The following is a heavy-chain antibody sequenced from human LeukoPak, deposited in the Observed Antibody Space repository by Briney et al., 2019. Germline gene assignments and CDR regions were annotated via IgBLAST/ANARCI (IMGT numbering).Heavy chain of an antibody. J-gene: IGHJ4*02. CDR1: GFTFDDYA. D-gene: IGHD3-22*01. Sequence: GRSLRLSCAASGFTFDDYAVHWVRQAPGKGLEWVSGISWSSGSIGYADSVKGRFTISRDNAKNSLYLQMNSLRAEDTALYYCAKGITGYYDSSGYYGGFDYWGQGTLVTVSS. V-gene: IGHV3-9*01. CDR2: ISWSSGSI. CDR3: AKGITGYYDSSGYYGGFDY.